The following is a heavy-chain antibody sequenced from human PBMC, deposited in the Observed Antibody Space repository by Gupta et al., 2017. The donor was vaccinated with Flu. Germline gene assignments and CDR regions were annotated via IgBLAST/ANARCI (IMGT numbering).Heavy chain of an antibody. D-gene: IGHD2-15*01. CDR2: ISSSSSYI. Sequence: EVQLVESGGGSGKPGGALRLSCAATGFTFRNYAVHWVRQDPGKGLEWVSSISSSSSYIYYADSVKGRFTISRDNAKNSLYLQMNSLRVDDTAVYYCARAWDCSGGSCYLDYWGQGTLVTVSS. CDR3: ARAWDCSGGSCYLDY. CDR1: GFTFRNYA. V-gene: IGHV3-21*02. J-gene: IGHJ4*02.